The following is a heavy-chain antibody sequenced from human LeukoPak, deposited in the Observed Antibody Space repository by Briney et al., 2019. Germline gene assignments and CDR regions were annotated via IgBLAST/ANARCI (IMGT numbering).Heavy chain of an antibody. V-gene: IGHV3-23*01. CDR2: ISGSGGST. CDR1: GFTFSSYA. D-gene: IGHD1-26*01. Sequence: GGSLRLSCAASGFTFSSYAMSWVRQAPGKGLEWVSAISGSGGSTYYADSVKGRFTISRDNSKNTLYLQMNSLRAEDTAVYYCARDRTVGAGGNWFDPWGQGTLVTVSS. CDR3: ARDRTVGAGGNWFDP. J-gene: IGHJ5*02.